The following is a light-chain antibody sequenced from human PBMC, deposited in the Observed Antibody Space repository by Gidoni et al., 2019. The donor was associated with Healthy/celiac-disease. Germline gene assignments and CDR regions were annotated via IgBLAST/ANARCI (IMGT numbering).Light chain of an antibody. CDR3: QQSYSTPIT. CDR2: AAS. V-gene: IGKV1-39*01. Sequence: DIKMPQSPSSLSASVGDRVTITCRASQSISSYLNWYQQKPGKAPKLLIYAASSLESGVPSRFSGSGSGTDFTLTISSLQPEDFATYYCQQSYSTPITFGQXTRLEIK. CDR1: QSISSY. J-gene: IGKJ5*01.